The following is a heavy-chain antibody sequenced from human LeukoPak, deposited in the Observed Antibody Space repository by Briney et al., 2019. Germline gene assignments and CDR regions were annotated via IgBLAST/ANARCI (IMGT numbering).Heavy chain of an antibody. Sequence: SVKVSCKASGGTFSSYAISWVRQAPGQGLEWMGGIIPIFGTANYAQKFQGRVTITADKSTNTAYMELSSLRSEDTAVYYCAREGQWPGDAFDIWGQGTTVTVSS. V-gene: IGHV1-69*06. J-gene: IGHJ3*02. CDR3: AREGQWPGDAFDI. CDR1: GGTFSSYA. CDR2: IIPIFGTA. D-gene: IGHD6-19*01.